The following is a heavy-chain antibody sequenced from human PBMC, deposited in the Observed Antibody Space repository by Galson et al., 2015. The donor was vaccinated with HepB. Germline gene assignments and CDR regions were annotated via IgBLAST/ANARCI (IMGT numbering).Heavy chain of an antibody. J-gene: IGHJ5*02. V-gene: IGHV3-21*01. Sequence: SLRLSCAASGLTFSSYSMNWVRQAPGKGLEWVSSISSSSSYIYYADSVKGRFTISRDNAKNSLYLQMNSLRAEDTAVYYCARWSTGDPPNWFDPWGQGTLVTVSS. D-gene: IGHD7-27*01. CDR3: ARWSTGDPPNWFDP. CDR1: GLTFSSYS. CDR2: ISSSSSYI.